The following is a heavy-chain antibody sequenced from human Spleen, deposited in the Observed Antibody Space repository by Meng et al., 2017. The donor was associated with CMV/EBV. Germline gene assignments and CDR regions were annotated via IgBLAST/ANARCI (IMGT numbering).Heavy chain of an antibody. CDR3: ASQLGLDD. J-gene: IGHJ4*02. Sequence: EVQLVESGGGLVKPGGSLRLSCAASGFTFSSYSMNWVRQAPGKGLEWVSSISTTSDYKYYADSVKGRFTISRDNAKSSLYLQMNSLRVEDTAVYYCASQLGLDDWGQGTLVTVS. V-gene: IGHV3-21*01. D-gene: IGHD2-2*01. CDR1: GFTFSSYS. CDR2: ISTTSDYK.